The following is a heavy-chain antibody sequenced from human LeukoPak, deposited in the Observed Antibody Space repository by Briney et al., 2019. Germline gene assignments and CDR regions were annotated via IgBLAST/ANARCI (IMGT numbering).Heavy chain of an antibody. CDR2: IYYSGST. V-gene: IGHV4-59*01. Sequence: SETLSLTCTVSGGSISSYYWSWLRQPPGKGLEWIGYIYYSGSTNYNPSLTSRVTISVDTSKNQFSLKLSSVTAADTAVYYCTRRDTSSFNMDVWGKGTTVTVSS. D-gene: IGHD6-13*01. J-gene: IGHJ6*03. CDR1: GGSISSYY. CDR3: TRRDTSSFNMDV.